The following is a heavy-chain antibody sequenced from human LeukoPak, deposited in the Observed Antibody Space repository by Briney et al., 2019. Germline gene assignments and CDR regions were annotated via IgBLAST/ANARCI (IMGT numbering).Heavy chain of an antibody. V-gene: IGHV3-23*01. CDR3: AKDPEPEYSSGWYN. CDR1: GFTFSSYA. Sequence: GGSLRLSXAASGFTFSSYAMSWVRQAPGKGLEWVPAISGSGGSTYYADSVKGRFTISRDNTKNTLYLQMKSLRAEDTAVYYCAKDPEPEYSSGWYNWGQRTLVTVSS. J-gene: IGHJ4*02. D-gene: IGHD6-19*01. CDR2: ISGSGGST.